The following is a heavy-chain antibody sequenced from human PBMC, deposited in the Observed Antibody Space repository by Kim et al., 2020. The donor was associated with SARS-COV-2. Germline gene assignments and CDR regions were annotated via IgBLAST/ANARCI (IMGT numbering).Heavy chain of an antibody. D-gene: IGHD2-2*01. J-gene: IGHJ3*02. CDR3: ARGEGYQAEDAFDI. CDR2: IYYSGST. Sequence: SETLSLTCTVSGGSISSSSYYWGWIRQPPGKGLEWIGSIYYSGSTYYNPSLKSRVTISVDTSKNQFSLKLSSVTAADTAVYYCARGEGYQAEDAFDIWGQGTMVTVSS. V-gene: IGHV4-39*07. CDR1: GGSISSSSYY.